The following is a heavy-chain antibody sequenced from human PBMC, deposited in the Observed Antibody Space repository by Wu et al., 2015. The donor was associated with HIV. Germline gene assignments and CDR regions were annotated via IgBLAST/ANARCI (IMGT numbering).Heavy chain of an antibody. CDR3: ARAYYYDYTGYQRADAFDI. CDR2: MNPKSGNT. CDR1: GYTFTSYD. J-gene: IGHJ3*02. V-gene: IGHV1-8*01. Sequence: PGASLKVSCKASGYTFTSYDINWVRQATGQGLEWMGWMNPKSGNTGYAQKFQGRVTMTRNTSITTAYMELRSLRSDDTAIYYCARAYYYDYTGYQRADAFDIWGQGTMVTVSS. D-gene: IGHD3-22*01.